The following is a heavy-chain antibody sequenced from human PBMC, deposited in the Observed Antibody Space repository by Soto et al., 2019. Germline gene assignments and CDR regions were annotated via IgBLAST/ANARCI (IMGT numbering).Heavy chain of an antibody. V-gene: IGHV3-23*01. CDR2: ISGSGGST. CDR1: GFTFSNYA. CDR3: ARRSSGWYFDY. J-gene: IGHJ4*02. Sequence: EVQLFESGGGLVQPGGSLRLSCAASGFTFSNYAMNWVRQAPGKGLEWVSVISGSGGSTYYADSVKGRFTISRDNSKNELYLQMNSLRAEDTAVYYCARRSSGWYFDYWGQGTLVTVSS. D-gene: IGHD6-19*01.